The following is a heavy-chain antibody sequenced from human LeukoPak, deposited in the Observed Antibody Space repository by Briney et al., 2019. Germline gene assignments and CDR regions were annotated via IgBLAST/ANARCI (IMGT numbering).Heavy chain of an antibody. V-gene: IGHV3-33*01. D-gene: IGHD5/OR15-5a*01. CDR3: ARDLPLYGMDV. CDR2: IWYDGSNK. J-gene: IGHJ6*02. CDR1: GFTFSSYG. Sequence: HPGGSLRLSCAASGFTFSSYGMHWVRQAPGKGLEWVAVIWYDGSNKYYADSVKGRFTISRDNSKNTLYLQMNSLRAEDTAVYYCARDLPLYGMDVWGQGTTVTVSS.